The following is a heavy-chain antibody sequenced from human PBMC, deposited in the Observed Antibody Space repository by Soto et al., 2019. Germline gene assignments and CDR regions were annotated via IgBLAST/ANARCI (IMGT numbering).Heavy chain of an antibody. V-gene: IGHV3-21*01. CDR3: ARVLTDGYCSSTRRWTGFHP. D-gene: IGHD2-2*01. CDR1: GFTFSSYS. J-gene: IGHJ5*02. CDR2: ISSSSSYI. Sequence: GGSLRLSCAASGFTFSSYSMNWVRQAPGKGLEWVSSISSSSSYIYYADSVKGRFTISRDNAKNSLYLQMNSLRAEDTAVYYCARVLTDGYCSSTRRWTGFHPWGPGTQLTLSS.